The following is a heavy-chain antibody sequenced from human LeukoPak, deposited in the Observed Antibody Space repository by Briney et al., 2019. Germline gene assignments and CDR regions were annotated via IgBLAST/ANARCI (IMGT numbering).Heavy chain of an antibody. CDR1: GGSISSYY. CDR2: IYYSGST. D-gene: IGHD3-3*01. V-gene: IGHV4-59*01. J-gene: IGHJ4*02. CDR3: ARIRKIRSGYYNEYFDY. Sequence: SETLSLTCTVSGGSISSYYWSWIRQPPGKGLEWIGYIYYSGSTNYNPSLKSRVTISVDTSKNQFSLKLSSVTAADTAVYYCARIRKIRSGYYNEYFDYWGQGTLVTVSS.